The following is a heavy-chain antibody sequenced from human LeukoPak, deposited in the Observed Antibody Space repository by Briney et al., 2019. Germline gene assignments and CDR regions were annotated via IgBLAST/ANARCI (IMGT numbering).Heavy chain of an antibody. CDR1: GFSFSSHW. Sequence: GASVKLSCKAIGFSFSSHWMHWVRQAPGQGLEWLGLINPAGVVTAYAQKFQGRVTVTSDTSAGTIYMELRTLRSEDTAVYYCVREHKYNYKGFDYWGQGTLVTVSS. J-gene: IGHJ4*02. CDR3: VREHKYNYKGFDY. CDR2: INPAGVVT. D-gene: IGHD3-16*01. V-gene: IGHV1-46*01.